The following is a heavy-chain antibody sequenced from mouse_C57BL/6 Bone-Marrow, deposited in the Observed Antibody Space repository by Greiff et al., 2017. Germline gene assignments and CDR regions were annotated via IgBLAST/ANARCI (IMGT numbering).Heavy chain of an antibody. Sequence: QVQLQQSGAELARPGASVTLSCKASGYTFTSYGISWVKQRTGPGLEWIGEISPRSGNTYYNEKFKGKATLTADKSSSTAYMALRSLTSEDSAVYFCARWKTWCAYWGQGTLVTVSA. CDR2: ISPRSGNT. CDR3: ARWKTWCAY. V-gene: IGHV1-81*01. J-gene: IGHJ3*01. CDR1: GYTFTSYG.